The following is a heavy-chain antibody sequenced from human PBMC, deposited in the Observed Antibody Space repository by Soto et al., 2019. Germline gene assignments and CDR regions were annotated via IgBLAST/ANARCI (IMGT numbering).Heavy chain of an antibody. CDR2: IWYDGSNK. D-gene: IGHD6-6*01. J-gene: IGHJ4*02. CDR1: GCTFSSYG. CDR3: ARDRLPYSSSSMGFDY. Sequence: QVQLVESGGGVVQPGRSLRLSCAASGCTFSSYGMHWVRQAPGKGLEWVAVIWYDGSNKYYADSVKGRFTISRDNSKNTLYLKMNSLRAEDTAVYYCARDRLPYSSSSMGFDYWGQGTLVTVSS. V-gene: IGHV3-33*01.